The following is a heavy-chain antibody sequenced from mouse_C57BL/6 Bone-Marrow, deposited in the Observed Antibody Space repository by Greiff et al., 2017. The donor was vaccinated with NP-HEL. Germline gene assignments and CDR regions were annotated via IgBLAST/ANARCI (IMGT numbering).Heavy chain of an antibody. Sequence: QVQLQQSGAELVKPGASVKISCKASGYAFSSYWMNWVKQRPGKGLEWIGQIYPGDGDTNYNGKFKGKATLTADKSSSTAYMQLSSLTSEDSAVYFCARFHGSSYYFDYWGQGTTLTVSS. CDR2: IYPGDGDT. CDR1: GYAFSSYW. CDR3: ARFHGSSYYFDY. V-gene: IGHV1-80*01. D-gene: IGHD1-1*01. J-gene: IGHJ2*01.